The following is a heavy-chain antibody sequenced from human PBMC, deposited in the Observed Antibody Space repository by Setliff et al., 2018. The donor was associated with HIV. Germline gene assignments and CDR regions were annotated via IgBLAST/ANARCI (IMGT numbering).Heavy chain of an antibody. CDR2: IGPYNGRT. CDR1: GYMFIAYG. CDR3: ARDRTTYYFDSTGYLDAFDI. J-gene: IGHJ3*02. D-gene: IGHD3-22*01. Sequence: GASVKVSCKTSGYMFIAYGMSWVRRAPGQGLEWMGWIGPYNGRTNYAQIVQDRVTLTTDTFTNTAYMELRSLRSNDTAVYYCARDRTTYYFDSTGYLDAFDIWGQGTMVTVSS. V-gene: IGHV1-18*01.